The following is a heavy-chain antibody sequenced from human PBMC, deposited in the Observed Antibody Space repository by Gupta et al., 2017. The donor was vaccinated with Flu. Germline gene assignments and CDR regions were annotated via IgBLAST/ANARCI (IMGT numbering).Heavy chain of an antibody. CDR2: IKQDGSEK. Sequence: EVQLVESGGGLVQPGGSLSLSCAASGFTFSSYWMSWVRQARGKGLEWVANIKQDGSEKYYVDSVKGRFTISRDNAKNSLYLQMNSLRAEDTAVYYCARDSRILWFGEPQYYFDYWGQGTLVTVSS. CDR3: ARDSRILWFGEPQYYFDY. J-gene: IGHJ4*02. CDR1: GFTFSSYW. V-gene: IGHV3-7*01. D-gene: IGHD3-10*01.